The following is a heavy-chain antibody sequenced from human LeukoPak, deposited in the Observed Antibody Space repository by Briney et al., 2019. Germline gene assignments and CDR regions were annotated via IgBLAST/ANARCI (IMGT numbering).Heavy chain of an antibody. CDR3: AREDRGYSYGGGLLGYYYMDV. Sequence: ASVKVSCKASGGTFSSYAISWVRQAPGQGLEWMGGIIPIFGTANYAQKFQGRVTITADESTSTAYMELSSLRSEDTAVYYCAREDRGYSYGGGLLGYYYMDVWGKGTTVTISS. D-gene: IGHD5-18*01. CDR1: GGTFSSYA. V-gene: IGHV1-69*13. CDR2: IIPIFGTA. J-gene: IGHJ6*03.